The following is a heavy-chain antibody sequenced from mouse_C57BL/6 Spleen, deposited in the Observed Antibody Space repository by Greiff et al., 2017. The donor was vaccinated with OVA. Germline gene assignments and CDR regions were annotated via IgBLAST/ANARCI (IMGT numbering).Heavy chain of an antibody. Sequence: VMLVESGPELVKPGASVKISCKASGYAFSSSWMNWVKQRPGQGLEWIGRIYPGDGDTNYNGKFKGKATLTADKSSSTAYMQLSSLTSEDSAVYFCARWGNYAMDYWGQGTSVTVSP. CDR1: GYAFSSSW. V-gene: IGHV1-82*01. CDR3: ARWGNYAMDY. CDR2: IYPGDGDT. J-gene: IGHJ4*01.